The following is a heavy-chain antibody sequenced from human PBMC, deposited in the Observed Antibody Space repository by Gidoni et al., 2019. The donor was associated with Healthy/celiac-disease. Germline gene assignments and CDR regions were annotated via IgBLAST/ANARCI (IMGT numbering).Heavy chain of an antibody. CDR3: ARVELRFLEWLSPDY. Sequence: QVQLVQSGAEGKTPGASVKVSCKASGYTFTGYYMHWVRQAPGQGLEWMGWINPNSGGTNYAQKFQGRVTMTRDTSISTAYMELSRLRSDDTAVYYCARVELRFLEWLSPDYWGQGTLVTVSS. CDR1: GYTFTGYY. V-gene: IGHV1-2*02. D-gene: IGHD3-3*01. J-gene: IGHJ4*02. CDR2: INPNSGGT.